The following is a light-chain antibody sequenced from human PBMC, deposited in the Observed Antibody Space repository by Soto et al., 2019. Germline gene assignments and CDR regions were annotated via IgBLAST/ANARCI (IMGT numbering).Light chain of an antibody. CDR1: QDISVW. J-gene: IGKJ1*01. CDR3: HQYDSYPWT. CDR2: DAS. V-gene: IGKV1-5*01. Sequence: DIQMTQSPSTMSASIGDRVAITCRASQDISVWLAWYQQKPGKAPTLLVSDASNLQSGVPSRFSGSGSGSECTLTISSLQPDDFSTYYCHQYDSYPWTFGQGTKVEIK.